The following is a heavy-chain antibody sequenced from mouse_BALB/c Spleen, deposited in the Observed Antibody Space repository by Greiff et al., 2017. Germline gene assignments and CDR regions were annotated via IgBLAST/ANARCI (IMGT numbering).Heavy chain of an antibody. CDR3: AREGNRARAMDY. J-gene: IGHJ4*01. CDR1: GFSLTSYG. Sequence: VKLQESGPGLVAPSQSLSITCTVSGFSLTSYGVHWVRQPPGKGLEWLGVIWAGGSTNYNSALMSRLSISKDNSKSQVFLKMNSLQTDDTAMYYCAREGNRARAMDYWGQGTSVTVSS. CDR2: IWAGGST. D-gene: IGHD3-3*01. V-gene: IGHV2-9*02.